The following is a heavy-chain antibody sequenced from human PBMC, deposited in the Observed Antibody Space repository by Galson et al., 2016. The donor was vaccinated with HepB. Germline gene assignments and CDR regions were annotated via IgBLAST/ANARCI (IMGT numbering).Heavy chain of an antibody. D-gene: IGHD3-22*01. V-gene: IGHV3-74*01. J-gene: IGHJ4*02. CDR2: INSDGSST. CDR1: GFTFSSYW. Sequence: SLRLSCAASGFTFSSYWMHWVRQAPGKGLVWVSRINSDGSSTSYADSVKGRFTISRDNAKNTLYLRMNSLRAEDTAVYYCARGPPMIVVANKGPLGYWGQGTLVTVSS. CDR3: ARGPPMIVVANKGPLGY.